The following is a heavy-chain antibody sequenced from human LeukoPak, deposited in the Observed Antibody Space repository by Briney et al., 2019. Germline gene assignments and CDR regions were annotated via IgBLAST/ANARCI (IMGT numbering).Heavy chain of an antibody. Sequence: GASVKVSCKASGYTFTSYGISWVRQAPGQGLEWMEWISAYNGNTNYAQKLQGRVTMTTDTSTSTAYMELRSLRSDDTAVYYCARPYYYDSSGYYMSIGYWGQGTLVTVSS. V-gene: IGHV1-18*01. CDR2: ISAYNGNT. D-gene: IGHD3-22*01. CDR3: ARPYYYDSSGYYMSIGY. CDR1: GYTFTSYG. J-gene: IGHJ4*02.